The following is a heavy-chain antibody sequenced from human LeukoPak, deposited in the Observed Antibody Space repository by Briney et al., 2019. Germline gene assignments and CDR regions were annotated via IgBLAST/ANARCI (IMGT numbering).Heavy chain of an antibody. CDR3: ARDRGRGVGRRYYGMDV. J-gene: IGHJ6*02. CDR1: GFTLGNYA. Sequence: GGSLRLSCAASGFTLGNYAILWVRQAPGQGLEWVAVMSYDGSDKIYSDSVKGRLTISGDDSENAVYLQMNSLREEDTAVYYCARDRGRGVGRRYYGMDVWGQGTTVIVSS. V-gene: IGHV3-30*04. CDR2: MSYDGSDK. D-gene: IGHD3-16*01.